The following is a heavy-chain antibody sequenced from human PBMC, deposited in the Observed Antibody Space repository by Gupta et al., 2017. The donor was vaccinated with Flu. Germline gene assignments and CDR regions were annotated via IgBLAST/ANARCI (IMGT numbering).Heavy chain of an antibody. D-gene: IGHD5-12*01. CDR3: AREMATIPRRTRGYYFDY. CDR2: INHSGST. Sequence: QVQLQQWGAGLLKPSETLSLTCAVYGGSFSGYYWSWIRQPPGKGLEWIGEINHSGSTNYNPSLKSRVTISVDTSKNQFSLKLSSVTAADTAVYYCAREMATIPRRTRGYYFDYWGQGTLVTVSS. CDR1: GGSFSGYY. V-gene: IGHV4-34*01. J-gene: IGHJ4*02.